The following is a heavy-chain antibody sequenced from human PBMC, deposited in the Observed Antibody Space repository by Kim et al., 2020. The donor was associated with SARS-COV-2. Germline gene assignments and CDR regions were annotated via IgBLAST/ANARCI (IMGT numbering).Heavy chain of an antibody. CDR2: IIPIFGTA. CDR3: MVRGAPAFDY. Sequence: SVKVSCKASGGTFSSYAISWVRQAPGQGLEWMGGIIPIFGTANYAQKFQGRVTITADESTSTAYMELSSLRSEDTAVYYCMVRGAPAFDYWGQGTLVTVSS. J-gene: IGHJ4*02. CDR1: GGTFSSYA. D-gene: IGHD3-10*01. V-gene: IGHV1-69*13.